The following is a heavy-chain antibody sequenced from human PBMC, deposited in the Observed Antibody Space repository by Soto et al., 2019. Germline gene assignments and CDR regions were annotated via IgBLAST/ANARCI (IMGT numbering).Heavy chain of an antibody. J-gene: IGHJ4*02. CDR1: GYTFTSYA. CDR2: INAGKGNT. D-gene: IGHD2-21*02. V-gene: IGHV1-3*05. CDR3: ARSIVVVTALDY. Sequence: QVQLVQPGAEEKKPGASVKVSCKASGYTFTSYAMHWVRRAPGQRLEWLGWINAGKGNTKYSHKFQGRVTSTRDTSASTAYMELSSLRSEGTAVYYCARSIVVVTALDYWGQGPLVTVSS.